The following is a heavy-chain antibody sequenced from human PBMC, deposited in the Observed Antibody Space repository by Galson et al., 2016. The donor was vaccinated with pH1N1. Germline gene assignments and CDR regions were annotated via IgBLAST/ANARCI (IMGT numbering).Heavy chain of an antibody. CDR3: VRQYRELLGDAFDF. D-gene: IGHD1-7*01. CDR2: IYNSGGST. J-gene: IGHJ3*01. Sequence: ETLSLTCAVSGASISSQYWSWIRQPPGKGLEWIGNIYNSGGSTTYNPSLRSRVTISIETSRNQFSLHLTSVTAADTAIYYCVRQYRELLGDAFDFGGQGTMVSVSS. CDR1: GASISSQY. V-gene: IGHV4-59*11.